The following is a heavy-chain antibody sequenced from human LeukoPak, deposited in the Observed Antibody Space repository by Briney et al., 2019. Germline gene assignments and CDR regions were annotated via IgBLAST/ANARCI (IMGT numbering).Heavy chain of an antibody. CDR1: GFTFSDYY. Sequence: GGSLRLSCAASGFTFSDYYMSWIRQAPGKGLEWVSYISSSASSIYYADSVKGRFTISRDNAKNSLYLQMDSLRAEDTAIYYCARDKSAGADTGSSFYYWGQGALVTVSS. CDR3: ARDKSAGADTGSSFYY. CDR2: ISSSASSI. D-gene: IGHD3-10*01. V-gene: IGHV3-11*01. J-gene: IGHJ4*02.